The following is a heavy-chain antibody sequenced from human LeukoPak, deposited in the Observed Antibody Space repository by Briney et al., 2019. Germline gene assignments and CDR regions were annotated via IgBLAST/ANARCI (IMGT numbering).Heavy chain of an antibody. D-gene: IGHD6-13*01. V-gene: IGHV5-51*01. CDR3: ARQGSSWFDAFDI. CDR2: IYPGDSDT. J-gene: IGHJ3*02. CDR1: GYSFTSYW. Sequence: GESLQISCKGSGYSFTSYWIGWVRRLPGKGLEWMGIIYPGDSDTRYSPSFQGQVTISADKSISTAYLQWSSLKASDTAMYYCARQGSSWFDAFDIWGQGTMVTVSS.